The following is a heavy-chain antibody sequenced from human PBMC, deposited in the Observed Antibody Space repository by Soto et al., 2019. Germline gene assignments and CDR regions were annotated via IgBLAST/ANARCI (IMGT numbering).Heavy chain of an antibody. J-gene: IGHJ5*02. V-gene: IGHV2-5*02. CDR1: GFSLSTSGVG. CDR2: IYWDGDK. D-gene: IGHD6-6*01. CDR3: AYRQEYRGSWDSGWFDP. Sequence: QITLKESGPTLVEPTQTLTLTCAFSGFSLSTSGVGVGWIRQPPGKALEWVAFIYWDGDKRYSRSLKTRLTVIKDTSINQVVLIMTNIDPVDTATYYCAYRQEYRGSWDSGWFDPWGQGTLVTVSS.